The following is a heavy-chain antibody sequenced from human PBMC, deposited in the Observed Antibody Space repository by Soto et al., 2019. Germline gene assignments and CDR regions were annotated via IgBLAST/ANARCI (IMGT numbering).Heavy chain of an antibody. D-gene: IGHD1-1*01. CDR1: GYTFTSYD. CDR3: ARRAETNGWNGFGADKYYFDF. Sequence: ASVKVSCKASGYTFTSYDIYWVRQATGQGLEWMGWMNPNTGNSGYAQKFQGRVTMTSDTSISTAHIELSSLRSEDTAVYYCARRAETNGWNGFGADKYYFDFWGQGTLVTVLL. J-gene: IGHJ4*02. V-gene: IGHV1-8*01. CDR2: MNPNTGNS.